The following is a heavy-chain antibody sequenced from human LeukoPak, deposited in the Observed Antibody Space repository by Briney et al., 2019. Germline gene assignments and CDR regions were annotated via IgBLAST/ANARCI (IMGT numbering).Heavy chain of an antibody. CDR2: IYYSGTT. CDR3: ASPGSGRHAFDI. CDR1: GGSISSSIYY. J-gene: IGHJ3*02. Sequence: SETLSLTCTVSGGSISSSIYYWGWIRQPPGKGVEWFGTIYYSGTTYYNPSLKCRVSISVDTSKNQFSLKVSSVTAADTAVYYCASPGSGRHAFDIWGQGTMVTVSS. D-gene: IGHD3-10*01. V-gene: IGHV4-39*01.